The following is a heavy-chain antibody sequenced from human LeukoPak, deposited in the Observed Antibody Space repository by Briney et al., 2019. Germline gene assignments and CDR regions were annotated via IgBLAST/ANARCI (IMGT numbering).Heavy chain of an antibody. Sequence: GGSLRLSCAASGFIVSNNYMSWVRQAPGKGLEWVSVIYSGGSTYYADSVKGRFTISRDNSKNTVCLQMNSLRAEDTAVYYCARYYYDSSGYPYYFDYWGQGTLVTVSS. D-gene: IGHD3-22*01. V-gene: IGHV3-53*01. CDR3: ARYYYDSSGYPYYFDY. CDR2: IYSGGST. J-gene: IGHJ4*02. CDR1: GFIVSNNY.